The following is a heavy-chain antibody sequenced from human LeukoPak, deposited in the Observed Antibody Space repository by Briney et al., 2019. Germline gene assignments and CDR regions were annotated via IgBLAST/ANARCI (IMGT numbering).Heavy chain of an antibody. CDR3: ARDGIYSRNFDAFDI. Sequence: ASVKVSCKASGYTFTAYYMHWVRQAPGQGPEWMGWINPNSGGTDYAQKFQGRVTMTRDTSISTAYMELSSLTSDDTAVYYCARDGIYSRNFDAFDIWDQGTMVTVSS. CDR1: GYTFTAYY. J-gene: IGHJ3*02. CDR2: INPNSGGT. D-gene: IGHD6-13*01. V-gene: IGHV1-2*02.